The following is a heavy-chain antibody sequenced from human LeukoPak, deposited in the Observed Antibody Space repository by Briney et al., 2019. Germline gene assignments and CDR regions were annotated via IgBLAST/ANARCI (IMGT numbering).Heavy chain of an antibody. Sequence: ASVKVSCKASGGTFSSYAINWVRQAPGQGLEWMGRIIPSFNTANYAQKFQGRVTITADKSTSTAYMELSRLRSEDTAVFYCAREEGSSSWYKGTGSDWFDPWGQGTLVTVSS. CDR3: AREEGSSSWYKGTGSDWFDP. D-gene: IGHD6-13*01. V-gene: IGHV1-69*06. CDR2: IIPSFNTA. J-gene: IGHJ5*02. CDR1: GGTFSSYA.